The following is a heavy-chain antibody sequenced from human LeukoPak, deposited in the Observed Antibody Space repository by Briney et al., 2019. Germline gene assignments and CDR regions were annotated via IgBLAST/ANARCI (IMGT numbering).Heavy chain of an antibody. V-gene: IGHV1-2*02. CDR3: ARGVAGAYYYYYMDV. D-gene: IGHD6-19*01. CDR2: INPNSGDT. CDR1: GGTFSNYA. J-gene: IGHJ6*03. Sequence: ASVKVSCKASGGTFSNYAINWVRQAPGQGLEWMGWINPNSGDTNYGQKFQGRVTMTRDTSVSTAYMELSRLRSDDTAVYYCARGVAGAYYYYYMDVWGKGTTVTVSS.